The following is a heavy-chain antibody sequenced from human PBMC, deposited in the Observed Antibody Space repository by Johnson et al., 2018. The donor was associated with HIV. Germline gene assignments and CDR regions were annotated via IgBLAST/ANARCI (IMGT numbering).Heavy chain of an antibody. CDR1: GFTFSDYY. CDR3: AVVEMATTDAFDI. V-gene: IGHV3-11*04. Sequence: VQLVESGGGLVKPGGSLRLSCAASGFTFSDYYMSWIRQAPGKGLEWVSYISSSGSTIDYAASVKGRFTISRDNAKNSLYLQMNSLRAEDTAVYYCAVVEMATTDAFDIWGQGTMVTVSS. CDR2: ISSSGSTI. D-gene: IGHD5-24*01. J-gene: IGHJ3*02.